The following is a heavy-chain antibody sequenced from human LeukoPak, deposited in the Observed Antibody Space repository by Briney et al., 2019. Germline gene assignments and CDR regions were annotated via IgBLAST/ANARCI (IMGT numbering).Heavy chain of an antibody. D-gene: IGHD2-2*01. CDR2: ISGSGGST. CDR1: GFTFSSYV. J-gene: IGHJ4*02. CDR3: AKSDCSSTNCYGIDY. Sequence: PGGSLRLSCAASGFTFSSYVMGWVRRAPGKGLEWVSAISGSGGSTYYADSVKGRFTISRDNSKNTLYLQMNSLRAEDTAIYYCAKSDCSSTNCYGIDYWGQGTLVTVSS. V-gene: IGHV3-23*01.